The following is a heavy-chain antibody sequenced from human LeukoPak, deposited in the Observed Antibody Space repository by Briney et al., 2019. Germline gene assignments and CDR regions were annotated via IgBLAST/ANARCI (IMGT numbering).Heavy chain of an antibody. CDR2: ISSSKTYI. Sequence: PGGSLRLSCTASGFTFSNYRMKWVRQAPGEGLEWVSSISSSKTYIYYAGSVEGRFTISRDNAKNSLYLQMNSLRAEDTAVYYCARDLTGNYGYDYWGQGTLVTVSS. CDR3: ARDLTGNYGYDY. V-gene: IGHV3-21*01. D-gene: IGHD1-20*01. J-gene: IGHJ4*02. CDR1: GFTFSNYR.